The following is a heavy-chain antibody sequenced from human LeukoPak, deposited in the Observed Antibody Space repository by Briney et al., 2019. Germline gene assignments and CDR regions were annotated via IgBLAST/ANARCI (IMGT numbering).Heavy chain of an antibody. CDR1: GGSISSGGYY. CDR3: AGRAQTTGWSFDY. CDR2: IHTSGST. V-gene: IGHV4-61*08. J-gene: IGHJ4*02. Sequence: PSKTLSLTCTVSGGSISSGGYYWSWIRQHPGKGLEWIGQIHTSGSTNYNPSLKSRVAMSVDTSKNQFSLELSSVTAADTAVYYCAGRAQTTGWSFDYWGQGALVTVSS. D-gene: IGHD6-19*01.